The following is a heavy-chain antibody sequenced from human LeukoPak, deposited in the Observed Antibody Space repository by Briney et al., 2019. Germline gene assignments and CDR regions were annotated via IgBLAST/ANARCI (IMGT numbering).Heavy chain of an antibody. CDR2: INPNSGGT. V-gene: IGHV1-2*02. D-gene: IGHD7-27*01. CDR1: GYTFTAYY. Sequence: ASVKVSCKASGYTFTAYYLHWVRPAPGQGLEWMGWINPNSGGTNYAQKFQGRVTMTRDTSLSTAYMELSRLRADDTPVYFCARDATGAQSWFFDFWGRGTLVTVSS. J-gene: IGHJ2*01. CDR3: ARDATGAQSWFFDF.